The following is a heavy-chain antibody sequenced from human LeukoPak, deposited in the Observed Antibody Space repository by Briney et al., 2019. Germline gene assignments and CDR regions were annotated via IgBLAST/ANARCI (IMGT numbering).Heavy chain of an antibody. V-gene: IGHV3-7*03. Sequence: GSLRLSCAASGFTFSSYWMSWVRQAPGKGLEWVVNIKQDGSEKYYVDSVKGRFTISRDNAKNSLYLQMNSLRAEDTAVYYCARDGGLGATTNNWFDPWGQGTLVTVSS. CDR2: IKQDGSEK. CDR3: ARDGGLGATTNNWFDP. J-gene: IGHJ5*02. D-gene: IGHD5-12*01. CDR1: GFTFSSYW.